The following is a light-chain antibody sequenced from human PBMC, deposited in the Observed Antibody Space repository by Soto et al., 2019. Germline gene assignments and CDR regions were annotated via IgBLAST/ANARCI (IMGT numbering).Light chain of an antibody. CDR1: SSDVGGYTY. CDR3: CSYAGSRRV. CDR2: EVS. Sequence: QSVLTQPASVSGSPGQSITISCTGTSSDVGGYTYVSWYQQHPGKAPKLMIYEVSHRPSGISDRFSGSKPGSTASLTISGLQAEDEADYYCCSYAGSRRVFGTGTKVTVL. J-gene: IGLJ1*01. V-gene: IGLV2-14*01.